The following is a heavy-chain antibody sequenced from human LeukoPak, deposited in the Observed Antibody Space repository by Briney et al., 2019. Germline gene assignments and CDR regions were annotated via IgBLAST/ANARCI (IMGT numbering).Heavy chain of an antibody. D-gene: IGHD2-15*01. J-gene: IGHJ4*02. Sequence: GGSLRLSCAASGFTFSTYAMSWVRQAPGKGLEWVSTISGSGSGGSTYYADSVKGRFTISRDNSKNTLYLQMNSLRAEDTAVYYCAKSGLNRFDYWGQGTLVTVSS. CDR3: AKSGLNRFDY. CDR1: GFTFSTYA. CDR2: ISGSGSGGST. V-gene: IGHV3-23*01.